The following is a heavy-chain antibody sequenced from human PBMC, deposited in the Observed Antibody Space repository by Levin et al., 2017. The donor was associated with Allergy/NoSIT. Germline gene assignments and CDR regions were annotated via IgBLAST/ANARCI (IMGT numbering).Heavy chain of an antibody. J-gene: IGHJ4*02. D-gene: IGHD2-21*01. CDR1: GYTFRSYS. CDR2: NNAANGDT. Sequence: ASVKVSCKASGYTFRSYSMHWVRQAPGQRREWMGWNNAANGDTTYSQKFQGRIIMTRDTFASTAYMELTSLRSEDTAVYYCARNPKGTVIYDYWGQGTLVTVSS. V-gene: IGHV1-3*01. CDR3: ARNPKGTVIYDY.